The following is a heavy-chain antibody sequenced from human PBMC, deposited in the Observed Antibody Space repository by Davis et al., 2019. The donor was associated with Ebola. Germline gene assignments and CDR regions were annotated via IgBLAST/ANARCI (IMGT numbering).Heavy chain of an antibody. D-gene: IGHD3-3*01. CDR1: GFTFRNHA. V-gene: IGHV3-23*01. J-gene: IGHJ5*02. CDR3: AKDFTIST. Sequence: GESLTISCAVSGFTFRNHAMAWVRQAPGKGLEWVSAIYGNGAGTFYADSVKGRFTISRDNSKNTLYLEMNSVRAEDTAMYYCAKDFTISTWGQGTLVTVSS. CDR2: IYGNGAGT.